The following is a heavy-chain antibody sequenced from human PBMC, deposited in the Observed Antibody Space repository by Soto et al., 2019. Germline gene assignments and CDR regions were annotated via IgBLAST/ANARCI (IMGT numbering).Heavy chain of an antibody. J-gene: IGHJ6*04. V-gene: IGHV1-8*01. CDR2: MNPNSGNT. D-gene: IGHD3-3*01. CDR1: GYTFTSYD. CDR3: ARAQGVSYYDFWSGLAHLDV. Sequence: AASVKVSCKASGYTFTSYDINWVRQATGQGLEWMGWMNPNSGNTGYAQKFQGRVTMTRNTSISTAYMELSSLRSEDTAVYYCARAQGVSYYDFWSGLAHLDVWGKGTTVTVSS.